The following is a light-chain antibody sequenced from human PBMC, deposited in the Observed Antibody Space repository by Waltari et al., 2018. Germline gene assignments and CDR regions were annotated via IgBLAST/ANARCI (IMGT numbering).Light chain of an antibody. CDR2: DAS. V-gene: IGKV3-11*01. CDR3: QQRGSWPLT. J-gene: IGKJ4*01. Sequence: EIVLTQSPDTLSLSPGERATLSCRASQSVGTYLAWYQQKSGQTPRLLIYDASNRATGIPARFSGSGSGTDFTLTISSLDPEDFAIYYCQQRGSWPLTFGGATKLEI. CDR1: QSVGTY.